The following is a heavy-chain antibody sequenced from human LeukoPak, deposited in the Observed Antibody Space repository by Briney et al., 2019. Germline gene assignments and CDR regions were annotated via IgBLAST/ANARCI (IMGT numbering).Heavy chain of an antibody. CDR3: AKRTTVVARDAFDF. Sequence: GGSLRLSCAASGFTFSTYAMSWVRQAPGKGLEWVSSISGSGGSTFYADSVKGRFTISRDNSKNTLYLQMNSLRAEDTAIYYCAKRTTVVARDAFDFWGQGTMVTVSS. CDR1: GFTFSTYA. J-gene: IGHJ3*01. D-gene: IGHD4-23*01. CDR2: ISGSGGST. V-gene: IGHV3-23*01.